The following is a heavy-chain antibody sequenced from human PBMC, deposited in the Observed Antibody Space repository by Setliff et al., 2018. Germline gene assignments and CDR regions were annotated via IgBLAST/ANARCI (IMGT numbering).Heavy chain of an antibody. CDR3: RRLVRYCTSVARHRASGGDF. D-gene: IGHD2-8*02. CDR1: GYTFTDYG. J-gene: IGHJ4*02. V-gene: IGHV1-18*01. Sequence: EASVKVSCKTSGYTFTDYGVSWVRQAPGQGLEWMGWISGYNGNTYFAPKFQGRVTLTTDTSTTTAFMEMRSLTSDDTAVYYCRRLVRYCTSVARHRASGGDFWGQGTLVTVSS. CDR2: ISGYNGNT.